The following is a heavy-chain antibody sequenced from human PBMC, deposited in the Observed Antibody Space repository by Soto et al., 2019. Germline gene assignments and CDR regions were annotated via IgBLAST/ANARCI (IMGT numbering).Heavy chain of an antibody. CDR2: IIPIFGTA. Sequence: QVQLVQSGAEVKKPGSSVKVSCKASGGTFSSYAISWVRQAPGQGLEWMGGIIPIFGTANYAQKFQGRVTITADESTSXAXXELSSLRSEDTAVYYCARGEKQQLARVYYYYGMDVWGQGTTVTVSS. V-gene: IGHV1-69*12. CDR3: ARGEKQQLARVYYYYGMDV. D-gene: IGHD6-13*01. CDR1: GGTFSSYA. J-gene: IGHJ6*02.